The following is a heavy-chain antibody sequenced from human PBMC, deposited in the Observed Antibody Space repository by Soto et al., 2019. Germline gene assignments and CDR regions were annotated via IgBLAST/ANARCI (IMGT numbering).Heavy chain of an antibody. Sequence: EVQLVESGGGLVQPGGSLRLSCAASGFTFSSYWMSWVRQAPGKGLEWVANIKQDGSEKYYVDSVKGRFTISRDNAKNSLYLQMNSLRAEDTAVYYCARGLFVDTAMDNDAFDIWGQGTMVTVSS. D-gene: IGHD5-18*01. CDR3: ARGLFVDTAMDNDAFDI. J-gene: IGHJ3*02. CDR1: GFTFSSYW. CDR2: IKQDGSEK. V-gene: IGHV3-7*01.